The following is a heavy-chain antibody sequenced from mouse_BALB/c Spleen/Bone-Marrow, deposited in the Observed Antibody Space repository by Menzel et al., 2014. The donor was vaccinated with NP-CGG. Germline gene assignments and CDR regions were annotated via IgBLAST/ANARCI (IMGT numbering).Heavy chain of an antibody. CDR2: IRSKGNNYAT. CDR3: VRHMDY. V-gene: IGHV10-1*02. J-gene: IGHJ4*01. CDR1: GFTFNTYA. Sequence: EVKLMESGGGSVQPKGSLKLSCAASGFTFNTYAMNWVRQAPGKGLEWVARIRSKGNNYATYYGDSVKDRSTISRDDSQSMLYLQMNNLKTEDTAMYYCVRHMDYWGQGTSVIVSS.